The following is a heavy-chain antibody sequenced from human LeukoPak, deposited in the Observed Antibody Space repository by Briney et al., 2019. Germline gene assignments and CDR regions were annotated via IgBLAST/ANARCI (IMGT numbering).Heavy chain of an antibody. CDR1: GGSISSSDW. D-gene: IGHD2-2*01. CDR2: IYHSGST. V-gene: IGHV4-4*02. CDR3: ARDGPGYCSSTSCPPGDAFDI. J-gene: IGHJ3*02. Sequence: PSETLSLTCAVSGGSISSSDWWSWVRQPPGKGLEWIGEIYHSGSTNYNPSLKSRVTISVDKSKNQFSLKLSSVTAADTAVYYCARDGPGYCSSTSCPPGDAFDIWGQGTMVTVSS.